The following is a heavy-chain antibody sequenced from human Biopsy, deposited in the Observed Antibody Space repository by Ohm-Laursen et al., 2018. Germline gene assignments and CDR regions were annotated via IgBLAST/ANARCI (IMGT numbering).Heavy chain of an antibody. Sequence: VASVKVSCKASGYPFSNYYLFWVRQAPGQGLEWMGRINPNSGDAVFARNFQGRVTMTRDTAISTVYMDLRSLRPDDTAVYFCARMEQPHDYWGQGTLVTVSS. V-gene: IGHV1-2*06. CDR1: GYPFSNYY. CDR2: INPNSGDA. CDR3: ARMEQPHDY. D-gene: IGHD6-13*01. J-gene: IGHJ4*02.